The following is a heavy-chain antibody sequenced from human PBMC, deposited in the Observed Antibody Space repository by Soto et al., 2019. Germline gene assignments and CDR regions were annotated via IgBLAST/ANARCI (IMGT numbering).Heavy chain of an antibody. Sequence: QVQLQESGPGLVKPSGTLSLTCAVSGGSISSSNWWSWVRQPPGKGLEWIGEIYHSGSTNYNPSLKSRVTISVDKSKNQFSLKLSSVTAADTAVYYCARSGERGYCSSTSCYQLDYWGQGTLVTVSS. CDR2: IYHSGST. CDR3: ARSGERGYCSSTSCYQLDY. CDR1: GGSISSSNW. J-gene: IGHJ4*02. V-gene: IGHV4-4*02. D-gene: IGHD2-2*01.